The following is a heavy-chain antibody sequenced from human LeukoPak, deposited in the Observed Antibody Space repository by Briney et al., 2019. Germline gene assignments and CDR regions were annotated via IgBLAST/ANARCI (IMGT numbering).Heavy chain of an antibody. J-gene: IGHJ4*02. Sequence: GGSLRLSCAASGFTFSSYAMSWVRQAPGKGLEWVSAISGSGGSTYYADSVKGRFTISRDNSKNTLYLQMNSLRAEDTAVYYCARDGGYSYGTIDYWGQGTLVTVSS. CDR1: GFTFSSYA. V-gene: IGHV3-23*01. CDR2: ISGSGGST. D-gene: IGHD5-18*01. CDR3: ARDGGYSYGTIDY.